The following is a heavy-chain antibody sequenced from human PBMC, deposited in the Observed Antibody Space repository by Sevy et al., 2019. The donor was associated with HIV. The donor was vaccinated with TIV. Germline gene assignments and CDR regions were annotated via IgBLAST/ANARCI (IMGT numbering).Heavy chain of an antibody. D-gene: IGHD3-3*01. Sequence: ASVKVSCKASGYTFTSYDINWVRQATGQGLEWMGWMNPNSGNTGYAQKFQGRVTMTRNTSISTAYMELSSLRSGDTAVYYCARGGYYDFWSGYTYNWFDPWGQGTLVTVSS. CDR1: GYTFTSYD. CDR2: MNPNSGNT. J-gene: IGHJ5*02. CDR3: ARGGYYDFWSGYTYNWFDP. V-gene: IGHV1-8*01.